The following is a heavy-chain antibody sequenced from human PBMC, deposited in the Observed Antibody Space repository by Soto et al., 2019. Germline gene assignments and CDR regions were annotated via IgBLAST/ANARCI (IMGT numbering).Heavy chain of an antibody. CDR3: ARTHGLLVGATNDDAFDI. CDR2: IYYSGST. D-gene: IGHD1-26*01. CDR1: GGSISSGGYY. Sequence: SETLSLTCTVSGGSISSGGYYWSWIRQHPGKGLEWIGYIYYSGSTYYNPSLKSRVTISVDTSKNQFSLKLSSVTAADTAVYYCARTHGLLVGATNDDAFDIWGQGTMVTVSS. J-gene: IGHJ3*02. V-gene: IGHV4-31*03.